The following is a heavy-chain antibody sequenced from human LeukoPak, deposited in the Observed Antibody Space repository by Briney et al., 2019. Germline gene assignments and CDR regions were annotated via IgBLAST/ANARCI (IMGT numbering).Heavy chain of an antibody. CDR3: ARGGEYCSRGSCYFDY. J-gene: IGHJ4*02. CDR2: ISNYYGNT. CDR1: GYTFSTYG. V-gene: IGHV1-18*01. Sequence: ASVKVSCKASGYTFSTYGVTWVRQAPGQGLEWMGYISNYYGNTKYAQKVQGRVTMTTDTSTSTAYVELTSLTSDDTAVYYCARGGEYCSRGSCYFDYWGQGTLVTVSS. D-gene: IGHD2-15*01.